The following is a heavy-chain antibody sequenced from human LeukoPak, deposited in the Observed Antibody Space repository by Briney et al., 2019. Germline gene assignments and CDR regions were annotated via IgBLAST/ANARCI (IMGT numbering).Heavy chain of an antibody. D-gene: IGHD3-9*01. CDR2: ISGHNGNT. CDR3: VLGDILTGYWAEYFAY. J-gene: IGHJ4*02. CDR1: GGTFSSYA. V-gene: IGHV1-18*01. Sequence: GASVKVSCKASGGTFSSYAISWVRQAPGQGLEWMGWISGHNGNTNYAHKFQGRVSMTTDTPTRTAYMELKSLRSDDTAVYYCVLGDILTGYWAEYFAYWGQGTLVTVSS.